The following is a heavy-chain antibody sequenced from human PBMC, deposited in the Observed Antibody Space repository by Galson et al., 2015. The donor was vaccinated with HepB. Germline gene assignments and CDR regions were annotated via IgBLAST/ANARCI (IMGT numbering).Heavy chain of an antibody. CDR1: GFTFSSYS. CDR3: ARLSERGELLPLDY. D-gene: IGHD1-26*01. CDR2: ISSSSSTI. J-gene: IGHJ4*02. Sequence: SLRLSCAASGFTFSSYSMNWVRQAPGKGLEWVSYISSSSSTIYYADSVKGRFTISRDNAKNSLYLQMNSLRAEDTAVYYCARLSERGELLPLDYWGQGTLVTVSS. V-gene: IGHV3-48*01.